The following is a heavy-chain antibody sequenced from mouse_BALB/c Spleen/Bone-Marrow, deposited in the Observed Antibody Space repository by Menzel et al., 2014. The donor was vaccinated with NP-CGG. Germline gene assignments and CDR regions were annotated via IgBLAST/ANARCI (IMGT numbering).Heavy chain of an antibody. V-gene: IGHV5-17*02. Sequence: EVQGVESGGGLVQPGGSRKLSCAASGFTFSSFGVHWVRQAPEKGLEWVAYISSGSSTIYYADTVKGRFTISRDNPKNYLFLQMTSLRSEDTAMYYCARGKYGYDCWDQGPTLTVSS. CDR2: ISSGSSTI. CDR3: ARGKYGYDC. CDR1: GFTFSSFG. J-gene: IGHJ2*01. D-gene: IGHD2-10*02.